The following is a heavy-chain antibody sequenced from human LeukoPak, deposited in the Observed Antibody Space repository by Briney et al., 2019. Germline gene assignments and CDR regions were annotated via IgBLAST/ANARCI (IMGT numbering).Heavy chain of an antibody. D-gene: IGHD3-10*01. CDR2: IIPILGIA. CDR1: GGTFSSYA. Sequence: LVKVSCKASGGTFSSYAISWVRQAPGQGLEWMGRIIPILGIANYAQKFQGRVTITADKSTSTAYMELSSLRSEDTAVYYCARGHAQWFGELRALDYWGQGTLVTVSS. V-gene: IGHV1-69*04. J-gene: IGHJ4*02. CDR3: ARGHAQWFGELRALDY.